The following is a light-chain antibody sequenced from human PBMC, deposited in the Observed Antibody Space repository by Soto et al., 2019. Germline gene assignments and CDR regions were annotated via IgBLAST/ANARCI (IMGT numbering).Light chain of an antibody. Sequence: EIVMTQSPATVSVSPGERATLSCRASQSVSSNLAWHQQKPGQAPRLLIYGASTRATGIPARFSGSGSGTEFTLTISSLQSEDNAVYYCQQYDKWPITFGQGTRLEIK. CDR3: QQYDKWPIT. V-gene: IGKV3-15*01. CDR2: GAS. CDR1: QSVSSN. J-gene: IGKJ5*01.